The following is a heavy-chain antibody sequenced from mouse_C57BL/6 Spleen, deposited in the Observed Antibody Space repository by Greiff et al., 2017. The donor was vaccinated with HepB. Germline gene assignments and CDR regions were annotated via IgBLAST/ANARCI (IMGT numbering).Heavy chain of an antibody. D-gene: IGHD2-12*01. V-gene: IGHV1-18*01. CDR3: ARGGDSYPYAIDY. CDR2: INPNNGGT. Sequence: EVQLQQSGPELVKPGASVKIPCKASGYTFTDYYMDWVKQSHGKSLEWIGDINPNNGGTIYNQKFKGKATLTVDKSSSTAYMELRSLTSEDTAVYYCARGGDSYPYAIDYWGQGTSVTVSS. CDR1: GYTFTDYY. J-gene: IGHJ4*01.